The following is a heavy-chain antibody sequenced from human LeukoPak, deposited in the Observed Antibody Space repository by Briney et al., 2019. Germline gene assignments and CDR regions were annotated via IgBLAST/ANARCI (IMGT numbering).Heavy chain of an antibody. V-gene: IGHV1-3*01. Sequence: ASVKVSCKASGYTFTSYAMHWVRQAPGQRLEWMGWINAGNGNTKYSQKFQGRVTITRDTSASTAYMGLSSLRSEDTAVYYCARVGTIFGVTSRYWFDPWGQGTLVTVSS. J-gene: IGHJ5*02. CDR2: INAGNGNT. CDR3: ARVGTIFGVTSRYWFDP. CDR1: GYTFTSYA. D-gene: IGHD3-3*01.